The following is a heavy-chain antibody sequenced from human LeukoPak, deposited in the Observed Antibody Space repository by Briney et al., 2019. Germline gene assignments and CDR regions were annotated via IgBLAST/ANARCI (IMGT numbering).Heavy chain of an antibody. CDR2: ISYDGATT. CDR3: ARGSSSWYPIEH. D-gene: IGHD6-13*01. Sequence: PGGSLRLSCAASGFTLSSYAMHWVRQAPGKGLEWVAVISYDGATTYYADSVKGRFTISRDNSKNTLYLQMNSLRAEDTAMYYCARGSSSWYPIEHWGQGTLVTVSS. CDR1: GFTLSSYA. V-gene: IGHV3-30*01. J-gene: IGHJ1*01.